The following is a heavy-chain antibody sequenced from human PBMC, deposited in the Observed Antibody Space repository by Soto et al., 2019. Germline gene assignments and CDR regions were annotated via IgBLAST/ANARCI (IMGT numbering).Heavy chain of an antibody. D-gene: IGHD1-1*01. V-gene: IGHV3-13*01. J-gene: IGHJ3*02. CDR2: IDIGGNT. CDR3: AREGERGSGDSVDALDI. Sequence: EVELVESGGGLVQPGGSLRLSCAAPGFTFSSYDMHWVRQATGKGLEWVSAIDIGGNTFYPGSVQGRFTISRENGKNSLYLQMNNLRAGDTAVYYCAREGERGSGDSVDALDIWGPGTLVTVSS. CDR1: GFTFSSYD.